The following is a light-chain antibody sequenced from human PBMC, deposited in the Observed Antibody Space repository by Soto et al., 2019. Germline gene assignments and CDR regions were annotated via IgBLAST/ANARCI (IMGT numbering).Light chain of an antibody. CDR1: QSISSW. J-gene: IGKJ1*01. V-gene: IGKV1-5*01. CDR2: DAS. Sequence: IQIAQSPSTLSASVGDRVTITFRASQSISSWLAWYQQKPGKAPKLLIYDASSLESGVPQRLGGSGSGTEFTLTISSLQTDDFSTYYCQQYHSYWTFGQGTKVDIK. CDR3: QQYHSYWT.